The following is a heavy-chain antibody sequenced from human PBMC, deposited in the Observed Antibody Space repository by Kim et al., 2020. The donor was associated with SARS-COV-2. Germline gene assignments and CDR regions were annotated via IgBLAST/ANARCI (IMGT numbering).Heavy chain of an antibody. CDR2: IHYSGSA. CDR1: GGSISSYY. CDR3: ARLGYCTGGSCYVHWFDP. Sequence: SETLSLTCTVSGGSISSYYWSWIRQPPGKALEWIGYIHYSGSANCNPSLKSRVTMSVDTSKNQLSLQLTSVTAADAAVYYCARLGYCTGGSCYVHWFDPWGQGTLVTVSS. D-gene: IGHD2-15*01. V-gene: IGHV4-59*01. J-gene: IGHJ5*02.